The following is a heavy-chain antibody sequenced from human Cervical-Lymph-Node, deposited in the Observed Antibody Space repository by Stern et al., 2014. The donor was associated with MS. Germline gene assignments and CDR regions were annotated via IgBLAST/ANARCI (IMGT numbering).Heavy chain of an antibody. J-gene: IGHJ5*02. CDR2: IIPTLGLP. D-gene: IGHD2-15*01. CDR1: GGTFISSYA. V-gene: IGHV1-69*04. CDR3: ARGVVSNRAAATLHNLFDP. Sequence: QVQLVQSGAEVKKPGSSVNVSCKASGGTFISSYAITWMRQAPGQGLEWMGRIIPTLGLPNYAQKFQGRVTLTADTSTSTTYMELSSLRSEDTAVYYCARGVVSNRAAATLHNLFDPWGQGTLVTVSS.